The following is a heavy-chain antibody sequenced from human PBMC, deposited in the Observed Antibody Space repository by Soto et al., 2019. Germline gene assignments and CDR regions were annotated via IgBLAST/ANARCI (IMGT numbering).Heavy chain of an antibody. CDR1: GYTFTGYY. Sequence: ASVKVSCKASGYTFTGYYMHWVRQAPGQGLEWMGWINPNSGGTNYAQKFQDRVTMTRDTSISTAYMELSRLRSDDTAVYYCARDFSSGWPSGWFDPWGQGTLVTVSS. CDR3: ARDFSSGWPSGWFDP. CDR2: INPNSGGT. V-gene: IGHV1-2*02. J-gene: IGHJ5*02. D-gene: IGHD6-19*01.